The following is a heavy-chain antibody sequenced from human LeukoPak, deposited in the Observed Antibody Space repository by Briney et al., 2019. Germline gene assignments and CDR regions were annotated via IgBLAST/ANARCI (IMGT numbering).Heavy chain of an antibody. CDR2: IDPDGRNT. CDR3: ASGLYSYGYIYYYYGMDV. J-gene: IGHJ6*02. V-gene: IGHV3-74*01. D-gene: IGHD5-18*01. CDR1: GFTFSNYW. Sequence: GGSLRLSCAASGFTFSNYWMHWVRQIPGQGLVWVSHIDPDGRNTNYGDSVKGQFTISRDNSKNTLYLQMNSLRAEDTAVYYCASGLYSYGYIYYYYGMDVWGQGTTVTVSS.